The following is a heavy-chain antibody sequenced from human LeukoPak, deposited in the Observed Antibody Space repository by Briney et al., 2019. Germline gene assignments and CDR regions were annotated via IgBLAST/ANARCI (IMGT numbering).Heavy chain of an antibody. Sequence: GSLRLSCAASGFTFSSYAMSWVRQAPGKGLEWVSAISGSGGSTYYADSVEGRFTISRDNSKNTLYLQMNSLRAEDTAVYYCAKELAPYYDFWSGYYTPNYYYGMDVWGQGTTVTVSS. J-gene: IGHJ6*02. V-gene: IGHV3-23*01. CDR1: GFTFSSYA. D-gene: IGHD3-3*01. CDR2: ISGSGGST. CDR3: AKELAPYYDFWSGYYTPNYYYGMDV.